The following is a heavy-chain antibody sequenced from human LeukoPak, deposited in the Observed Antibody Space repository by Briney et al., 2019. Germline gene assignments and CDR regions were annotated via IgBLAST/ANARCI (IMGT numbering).Heavy chain of an antibody. D-gene: IGHD4/OR15-4a*01. CDR2: ISGSGGST. V-gene: IGHV3-23*01. CDR1: GFTYSSYA. Sequence: QPGGSLRLXCAASGFTYSSYAMSWVRQAPGKGLEWVSAISGSGGSTYYADSVKGRFTISRDNSKNTLYLQMNSLRAEDTAVYYCAVLRLDRVHWGQGTLVTVSS. J-gene: IGHJ4*02. CDR3: AVLRLDRVH.